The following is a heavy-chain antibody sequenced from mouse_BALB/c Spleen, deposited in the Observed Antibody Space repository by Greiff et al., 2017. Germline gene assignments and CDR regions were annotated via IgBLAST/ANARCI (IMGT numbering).Heavy chain of an antibody. V-gene: IGHV1S137*01. J-gene: IGHJ2*01. CDR2: ISTYYGDA. CDR1: GYTFTDYA. Sequence: VKLQESGAELVRPGVSVKISCKGSGYTFTDYAMHWVKQSHAKSLEWIGVISTYYGDASYNQKFKGKATMTVDKSSSTAYMELARLTSEDSAIYYCARALTNYFDYWGQGTTLTVSS. D-gene: IGHD1-3*01. CDR3: ARALTNYFDY.